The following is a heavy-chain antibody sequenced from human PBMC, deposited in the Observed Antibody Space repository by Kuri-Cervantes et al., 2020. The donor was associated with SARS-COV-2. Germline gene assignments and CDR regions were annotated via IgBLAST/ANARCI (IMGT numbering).Heavy chain of an antibody. CDR2: IYYSGST. J-gene: IGHJ4*02. CDR3: ARDEYGSGSPIDY. CDR1: GGSISSSSYY. V-gene: IGHV4-39*07. D-gene: IGHD3-10*01. Sequence: SETLSLICTVSGGSISSSSYYWGWIRQPPGKGLEWIGSIYYSGSTYYNPSLKSRVTISVDTSKNQFSLKLSSVTAADTAVYYCARDEYGSGSPIDYWGQGILVTVSS.